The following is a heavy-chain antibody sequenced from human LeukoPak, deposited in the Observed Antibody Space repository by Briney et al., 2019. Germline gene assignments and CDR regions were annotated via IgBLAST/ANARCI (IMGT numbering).Heavy chain of an antibody. D-gene: IGHD5-12*01. Sequence: SQTLSLTCAISGDIVSSNSAAWNWTRQSPSRGLEWLGRTYYRSKWFNDYAVFVKSRITINPDTSKNQFSLQLNSVTPEDTAVYYCARETYSPTYGMDVWGQGTTVTVSS. J-gene: IGHJ6*02. CDR2: TYYRSKWFN. V-gene: IGHV6-1*01. CDR3: ARETYSPTYGMDV. CDR1: GDIVSSNSAA.